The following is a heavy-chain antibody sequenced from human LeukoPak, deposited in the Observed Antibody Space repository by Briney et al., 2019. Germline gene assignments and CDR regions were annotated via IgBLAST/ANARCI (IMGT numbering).Heavy chain of an antibody. D-gene: IGHD1-26*01. V-gene: IGHV3-49*03. CDR3: TRQWELPCTDFDY. CDR1: GFTFGDYT. CDR2: IRSKAYSGTT. J-gene: IGHJ4*02. Sequence: GGSLRLSCTASGFTFGDYTMNWFRQAPGKGREWVGFIRSKAYSGTTQYAASVKDRFTISRDDSKCIAYLQMNSLKTEDTAVYYCTRQWELPCTDFDYWGQGTLVTVSS.